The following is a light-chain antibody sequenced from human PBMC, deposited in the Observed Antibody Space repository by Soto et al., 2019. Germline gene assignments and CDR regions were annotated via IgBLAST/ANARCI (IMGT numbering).Light chain of an antibody. CDR2: GAS. Sequence: EIVLTQSPGTLSLSPGERATLSCRASQSFSSSYLAWYQQKPGQAPRLLIYGASSRATGIPDRFSGSGSGTDLTLTIRRLEPEDFAVYYCQQYGSSPFTFGPGTKVDIK. J-gene: IGKJ3*01. V-gene: IGKV3-20*01. CDR1: QSFSSSY. CDR3: QQYGSSPFT.